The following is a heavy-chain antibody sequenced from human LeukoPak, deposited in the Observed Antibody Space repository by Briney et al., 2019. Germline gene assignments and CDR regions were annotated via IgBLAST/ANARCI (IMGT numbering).Heavy chain of an antibody. Sequence: GGSLRLSCAASGFTFSGPAMHWVRQAPGTGLEWVAVVSYDGSDKYYADSVKGRFTISRDNSKNTLSLQMNSLRAEDTAVYYCARQKTTVTTCFDYWGQGTLVTVSS. CDR1: GFTFSGPA. D-gene: IGHD4-17*01. V-gene: IGHV3-30-3*01. J-gene: IGHJ4*02. CDR2: VSYDGSDK. CDR3: ARQKTTVTTCFDY.